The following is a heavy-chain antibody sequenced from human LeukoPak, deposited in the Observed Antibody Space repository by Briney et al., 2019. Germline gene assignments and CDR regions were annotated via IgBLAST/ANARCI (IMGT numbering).Heavy chain of an antibody. J-gene: IGHJ4*02. CDR1: GFSFSSYT. CDR3: ARGYCSGGSCYNLDY. CDR2: ISSGRSTI. V-gene: IGHV3-48*01. Sequence: GGSLRLSCAASGFSFSSYTMNWVRQAPGKGLEWTSYISSGRSTIYYADSVKGRFTISRDNAKNSLYLQMNSLRAEDTAVYYCARGYCSGGSCYNLDYWGQGTLVTVSS. D-gene: IGHD2-15*01.